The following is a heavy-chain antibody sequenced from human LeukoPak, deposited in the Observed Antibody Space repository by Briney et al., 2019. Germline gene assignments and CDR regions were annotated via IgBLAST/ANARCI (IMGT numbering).Heavy chain of an antibody. CDR1: GFTFRNAW. CDR3: TGGSDIFDY. J-gene: IGHJ4*02. D-gene: IGHD2-15*01. Sequence: TGGSLRLSCAASGFTFRNAWMSWVRQAPGKGLEWVGRIKSKTDGGTTDYGAFVKGRFTFSTDDSKNTLYLQMNSLKTEDTAVYYCTGGSDIFDYWGQGTLVTVSS. V-gene: IGHV3-15*01. CDR2: IKSKTDGGTT.